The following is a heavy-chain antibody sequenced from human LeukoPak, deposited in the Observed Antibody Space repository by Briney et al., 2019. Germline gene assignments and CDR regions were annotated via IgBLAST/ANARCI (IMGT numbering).Heavy chain of an antibody. J-gene: IGHJ4*02. CDR2: IYSGGST. CDR3: ARDHDSSDDHNFDY. V-gene: IGHV3-66*01. Sequence: GGSLRLSCAASGFTFSDYYMSWIRQAPGKGLEWVSVIYSGGSTYYADSVKGRFTISRDNSKNTLYLQMNSLRAEDTAVYYCARDHDSSDDHNFDYWGQGTLVTVSS. D-gene: IGHD3-22*01. CDR1: GFTFSDYY.